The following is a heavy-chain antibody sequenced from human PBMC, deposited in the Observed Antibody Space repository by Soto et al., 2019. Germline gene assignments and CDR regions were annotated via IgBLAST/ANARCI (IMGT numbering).Heavy chain of an antibody. CDR1: GFTFSNYW. CDR3: ARGTRNPGLDN. V-gene: IGHV3-7*03. Sequence: GGSLRLSCAASGFTFSNYWMNWVRQAPGKGLEWVGNIKEDGSKQGYVDSVRGRFTISRDNAKNSLYLQINSLRAEDTAVYDCARGTRNPGLDNWGQGTLVTVSS. CDR2: IKEDGSKQ. J-gene: IGHJ4*02. D-gene: IGHD1-7*01.